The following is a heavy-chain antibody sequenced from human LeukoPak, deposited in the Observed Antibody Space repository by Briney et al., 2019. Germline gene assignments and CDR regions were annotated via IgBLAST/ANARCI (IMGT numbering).Heavy chain of an antibody. CDR3: ARAWVATTENFDY. V-gene: IGHV3-30*04. J-gene: IGHJ4*02. Sequence: GGSLRLSCAASGFTFSSYAMHWVRQAPGKGLEWVAVISYDGSNKYYADSVKGRFTISRDNSKNTLYLQMNSLRAEDTAVYYCARAWVATTENFDYWGQGTLVTVSS. CDR1: GFTFSSYA. CDR2: ISYDGSNK. D-gene: IGHD5-12*01.